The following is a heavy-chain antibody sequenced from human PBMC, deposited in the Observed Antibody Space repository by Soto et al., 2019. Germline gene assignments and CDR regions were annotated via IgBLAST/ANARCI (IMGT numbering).Heavy chain of an antibody. J-gene: IGHJ4*02. CDR1: GYTFKTYG. CDR3: ARDGYLDW. CDR2: ISADSGNT. V-gene: IGHV1-18*01. Sequence: QLVQSGAEVKKPGASVKVSCKASGYTFKTYGIAWVRQAPGQGLEWMGWISADSGNTNYAQKLQGRVTMTTDTSTSTDHRELRSLRSDATAVYYCARDGYLDWWGQGTLVTVSS.